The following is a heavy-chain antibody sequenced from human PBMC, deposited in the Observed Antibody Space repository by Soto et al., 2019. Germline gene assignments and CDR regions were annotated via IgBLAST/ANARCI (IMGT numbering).Heavy chain of an antibody. Sequence: QVQLVKSGRGVVQPGRSLRLSCAASGFIFNYYGIHWVRQAPGKGLEWVAVISYDGSIEYYSDSVKGRFTISRDNSKNTVSLQMNSLRIEDTAVYYCAKDQGSYGVGPDNWGQGTLVTVSS. J-gene: IGHJ4*02. V-gene: IGHV3-30*18. D-gene: IGHD5-18*01. CDR2: ISYDGSIE. CDR3: AKDQGSYGVGPDN. CDR1: GFIFNYYG.